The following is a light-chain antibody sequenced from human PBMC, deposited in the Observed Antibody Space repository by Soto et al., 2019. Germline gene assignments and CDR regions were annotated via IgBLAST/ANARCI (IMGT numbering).Light chain of an antibody. CDR1: QSLSSSY. CDR3: HQYGSSPLT. V-gene: IGKV3-20*01. CDR2: GAS. Sequence: EIVLTLSPGTLSLSPGERATLSCRASQSLSSSYLAWYQQKPGQAPRLLIYGASSRATGIPDRFRGSGSGTDFTVTISRVEPEDSAVYYCHQYGSSPLTFGGGTKVEIK. J-gene: IGKJ4*01.